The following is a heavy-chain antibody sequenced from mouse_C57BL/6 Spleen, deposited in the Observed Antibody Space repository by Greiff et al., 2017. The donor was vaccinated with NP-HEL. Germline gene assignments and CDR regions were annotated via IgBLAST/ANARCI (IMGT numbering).Heavy chain of an antibody. Sequence: DVKLVESGGGLVKPGGSLKLSCAASGFTFSSYAMSWVRQTPEKRLEWVATISDGGSYTYYPDNVKGRFTISRDNAKNNLYLQMSHLKSEDTAMYYCAREGSYDGFFDYWGQGTTLTVSS. CDR2: ISDGGSYT. J-gene: IGHJ2*01. CDR3: AREGSYDGFFDY. D-gene: IGHD2-3*01. V-gene: IGHV5-4*01. CDR1: GFTFSSYA.